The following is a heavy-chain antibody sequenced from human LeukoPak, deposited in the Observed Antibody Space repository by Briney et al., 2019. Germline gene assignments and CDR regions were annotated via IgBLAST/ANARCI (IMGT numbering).Heavy chain of an antibody. D-gene: IGHD5-12*01. J-gene: IGHJ4*02. CDR2: ISYDDRHK. CDR3: ARGVIPYGYSGYDYLDY. Sequence: PGRSLRLSCAASGFTFSTYSMHWLRQAPGKGLEWVAVISYDDRHKYYADSVKGRFTISRDISRNTLFLQMDSLRVEDTAVYYCARGVIPYGYSGYDYLDYWGAGALVTVSS. CDR1: GFTFSTYS. V-gene: IGHV3-30*01.